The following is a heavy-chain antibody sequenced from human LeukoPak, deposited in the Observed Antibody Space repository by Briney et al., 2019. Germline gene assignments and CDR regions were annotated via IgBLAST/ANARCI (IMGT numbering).Heavy chain of an antibody. Sequence: PVKVSCKASGGTFSSYAISWVRQAPGQGLEWMGGIIPIFGTANYAQKFQGRVTITADESTSAAYMELSSLRSEDTAVYYCARGRAAAGMGAFDIWGQGTMVTVSS. CDR2: IIPIFGTA. CDR3: ARGRAAAGMGAFDI. CDR1: GGTFSSYA. V-gene: IGHV1-69*13. J-gene: IGHJ3*02. D-gene: IGHD6-13*01.